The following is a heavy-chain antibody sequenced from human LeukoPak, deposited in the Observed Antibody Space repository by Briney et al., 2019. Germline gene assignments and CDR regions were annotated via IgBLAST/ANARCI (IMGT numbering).Heavy chain of an antibody. CDR3: AKPISGGLAVTADWFHP. CDR2: INANSGTT. CDR1: GFAFSVYA. J-gene: IGHJ5*01. V-gene: IGHV3-23*01. Sequence: GRSLRLSCAASGFAFSVYAMSWLRQPPGKGLQWVSTINANSGTTSYAASVRGRFSISRDNSKNTLYLQLNTLRADDTATYYCAKPISGGLAVTADWFHPWGQGTLVVVSS. D-gene: IGHD6-19*01.